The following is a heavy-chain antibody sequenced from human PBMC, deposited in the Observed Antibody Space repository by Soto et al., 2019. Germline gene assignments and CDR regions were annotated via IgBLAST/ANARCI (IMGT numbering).Heavy chain of an antibody. CDR2: ISAYNGNT. V-gene: IGHV1-18*01. CDR1: GYTFTSYG. J-gene: IGHJ6*02. D-gene: IGHD3-3*01. Sequence: ASVKVSCKASGYTFTSYGISWVRQAPGQGLEWMGWISAYNGNTNYAQKLQGRVTMTTDTSTSTAYMELSRLRSDDTAVYYCAREGRGDYYDFWSGYHRADGMDVWGQGTTVTVSS. CDR3: AREGRGDYYDFWSGYHRADGMDV.